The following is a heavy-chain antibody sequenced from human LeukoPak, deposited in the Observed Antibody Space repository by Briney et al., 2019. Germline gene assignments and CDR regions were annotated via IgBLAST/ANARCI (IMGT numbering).Heavy chain of an antibody. CDR1: GGSFSGYY. Sequence: SETLSLTCAVYGGSFSGYYWSWIRQPPGKGLEGIGEINHSGSTNYNASLKSRVTISVDTSKNQFSLKLSSVTAADPAIYYCARRMTVSATNCFDPWGQGTLVTVSS. CDR2: INHSGST. J-gene: IGHJ5*02. V-gene: IGHV4-34*01. CDR3: ARRMTVSATNCFDP. D-gene: IGHD5/OR15-5a*01.